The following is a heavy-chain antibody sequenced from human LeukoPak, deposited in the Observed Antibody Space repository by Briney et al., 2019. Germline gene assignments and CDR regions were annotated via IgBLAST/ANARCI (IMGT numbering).Heavy chain of an antibody. CDR2: IWYDGSNK. V-gene: IGHV3-33*01. J-gene: IGHJ3*02. D-gene: IGHD3-22*01. CDR1: GFTFSSYG. Sequence: GGSLRLSCAASGFTFSSYGTHWVRQAPGKGLEWVAVIWYDGSNKYYADSVKGRFTLSRDNSKNALYLQMNSLRAGDTAVYYCARGPGSGYYLTAFDIWGQGTMVTVSS. CDR3: ARGPGSGYYLTAFDI.